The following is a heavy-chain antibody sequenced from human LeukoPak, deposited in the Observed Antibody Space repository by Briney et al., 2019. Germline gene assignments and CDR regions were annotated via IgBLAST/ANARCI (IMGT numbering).Heavy chain of an antibody. D-gene: IGHD6-13*01. CDR2: IYRGGST. J-gene: IGHJ4*02. V-gene: IGHV3-53*01. CDR1: GLTVSNSY. CDR3: ARAGPSSSWHQFDY. Sequence: PGGSLRLSCTASGLTVSNSYMSWVRQAPGKGLEWVSVIYRGGSTYYADSVKGRFTISRDNSKNTLYLQMNRLRAEDTAVYYCARAGPSSSWHQFDYWGQGTLVTVSS.